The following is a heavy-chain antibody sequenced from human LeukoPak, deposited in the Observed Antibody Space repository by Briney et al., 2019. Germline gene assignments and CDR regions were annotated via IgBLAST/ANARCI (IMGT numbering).Heavy chain of an antibody. CDR2: INPSGGST. V-gene: IGHV1-46*01. CDR3: ATSRQLWLQSGPY. CDR1: GYTFTSYY. J-gene: IGHJ4*02. Sequence: GASVKVSCKASGYTFTSYYMHWVRQAPGQGLEWMGIINPSGGSTSDAQKFQGRVTMTRDTSTSTVYMELSSLRSEDTAVYYCATSRQLWLQSGPYWGQGTLVTVSS. D-gene: IGHD5-18*01.